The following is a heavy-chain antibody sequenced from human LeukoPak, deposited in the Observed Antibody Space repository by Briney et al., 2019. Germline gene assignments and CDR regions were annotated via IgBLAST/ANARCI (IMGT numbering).Heavy chain of an antibody. CDR3: ARLRPGIAVAGTNSGEDFQH. CDR1: GYSFTSYW. D-gene: IGHD6-19*01. J-gene: IGHJ1*01. Sequence: RTGESLKISCKGSGYSFTSYWIGWVRQMPGKGLEWMGIIYPGDSDTRYSPSFQGQVTISADKSISTAYLQWSSLKASDTAMYYCARLRPGIAVAGTNSGEDFQHWGQGTLVTVSS. V-gene: IGHV5-51*01. CDR2: IYPGDSDT.